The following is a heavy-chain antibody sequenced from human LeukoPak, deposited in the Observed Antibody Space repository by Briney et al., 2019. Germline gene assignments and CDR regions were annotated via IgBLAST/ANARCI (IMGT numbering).Heavy chain of an antibody. D-gene: IGHD3-10*01. CDR1: GFTFRTYW. J-gene: IGHJ4*02. Sequence: GGSLRLSCAGSGFTFRTYWMTRVRQAPGKGLEWVAVISYDGSNKYYADSVKGRFTISRDNSKTMPYLKMNSLTYEDTAMYYCAKKSPITIVRGVMPDIDYWGQGTLVTVSS. CDR2: ISYDGSNK. CDR3: AKKSPITIVRGVMPDIDY. V-gene: IGHV3-30*18.